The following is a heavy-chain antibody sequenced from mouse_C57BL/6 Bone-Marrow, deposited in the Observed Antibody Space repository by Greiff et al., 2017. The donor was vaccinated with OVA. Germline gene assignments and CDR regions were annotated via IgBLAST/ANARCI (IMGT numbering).Heavy chain of an antibody. CDR3: ATWGYGYPLSWYFGF. V-gene: IGHV14-4*01. CDR2: IDPENGDN. D-gene: IGHD2-2*01. Sequence: VQLQQSGAELVRPGASVKLSCTASGFNITDDYMHWVKQRPEQGLEWIGWIDPENGDNESASKFQGKDTISTDTSSNTAYLQLSILTSEDTPFYYCATWGYGYPLSWYFGFWGTGTTVTVSS. CDR1: GFNITDDY. J-gene: IGHJ1*03.